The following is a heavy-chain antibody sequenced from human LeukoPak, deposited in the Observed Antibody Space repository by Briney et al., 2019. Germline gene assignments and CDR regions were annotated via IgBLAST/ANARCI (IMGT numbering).Heavy chain of an antibody. Sequence: GASVKVSCKASGGTFSSYAISWVRQAPGQGLEWMGRIIPILGIANYAQKFQGRVTITADKSTSTAYMELSSLRSEDTAVYYCATHPAMAQGFDYWGQGTLVTVSS. CDR1: GGTFSSYA. V-gene: IGHV1-69*04. D-gene: IGHD5-24*01. CDR2: IIPILGIA. J-gene: IGHJ4*02. CDR3: ATHPAMAQGFDY.